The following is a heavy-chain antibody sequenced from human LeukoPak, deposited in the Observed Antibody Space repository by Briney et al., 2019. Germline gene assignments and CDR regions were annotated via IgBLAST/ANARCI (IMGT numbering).Heavy chain of an antibody. V-gene: IGHV3-23*01. J-gene: IGHJ4*02. D-gene: IGHD3-22*01. Sequence: GGSLRLSCAASGFTFGSYGMSWVRQAPGKGLEWVAFISPSGDRTANADSVVGRFTISRDNPRDTLYLQMNSLRDEDTAGYYCAIMHGYYDGSGYWVQWGQGTLVTVSS. CDR3: AIMHGYYDGSGYWVQ. CDR2: ISPSGDRT. CDR1: GFTFGSYG.